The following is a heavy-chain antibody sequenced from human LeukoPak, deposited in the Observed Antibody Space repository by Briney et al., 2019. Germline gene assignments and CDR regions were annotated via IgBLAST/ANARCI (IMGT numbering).Heavy chain of an antibody. V-gene: IGHV3-48*01. Sequence: GGSLRLSCAASGFTFSSYSMNWVRQAPGKGLEWVSYISSSSSTIYYADSVKGRFTISRDNAKNSLYLQMNSPRAEDTAVYYCASGYGMDVWGQGTTVTVSS. CDR1: GFTFSSYS. J-gene: IGHJ6*02. CDR2: ISSSSSTI. CDR3: ASGYGMDV.